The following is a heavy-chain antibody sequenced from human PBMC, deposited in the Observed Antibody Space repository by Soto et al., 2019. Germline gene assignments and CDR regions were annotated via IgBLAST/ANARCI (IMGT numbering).Heavy chain of an antibody. CDR3: AREDLYYYDSRGVGCFDY. CDR1: GGSISSYY. V-gene: IGHV4-59*01. Sequence: PXETLSLTCAVSGGSISSYYWSWIRQPPGKGLEWIGYIYYSGSTNYNPSLKSRVTISVDTSKNQFSLKLSSVTAADTAVYYCAREDLYYYDSRGVGCFDYWGQGTLVTVSS. D-gene: IGHD3-22*01. J-gene: IGHJ4*02. CDR2: IYYSGST.